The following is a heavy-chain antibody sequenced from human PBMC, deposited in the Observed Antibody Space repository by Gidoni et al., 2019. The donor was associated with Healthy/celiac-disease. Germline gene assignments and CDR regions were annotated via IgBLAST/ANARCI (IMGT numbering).Heavy chain of an antibody. D-gene: IGHD6-13*01. Sequence: EVQLLESVGGLVQPGGSLSLSCAASGFTFSSYAMSWVRQAPGKGLEWVSAISGSGGSTYYADSVKGRFTISRDNSKNTLYLQMNSLRAEDTAVYYCAKEQSGYSSSWYGYWGQGTLVTVSS. CDR1: GFTFSSYA. CDR2: ISGSGGST. V-gene: IGHV3-23*01. J-gene: IGHJ4*02. CDR3: AKEQSGYSSSWYGY.